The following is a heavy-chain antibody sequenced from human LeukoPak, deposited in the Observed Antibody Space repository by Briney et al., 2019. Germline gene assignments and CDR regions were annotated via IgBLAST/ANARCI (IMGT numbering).Heavy chain of an antibody. V-gene: IGHV1-46*01. CDR1: GYTFTGYW. D-gene: IGHD3-9*01. CDR2: ISPSGGST. CDR3: ARGLTGPSNRRGGP. J-gene: IGHJ5*02. Sequence: GASVKVSCKAFGYTFTGYWMHWVRQAPGQGPEWMGVISPSGGSTIYAQKFKGRVTMTRDTSISTVYMELSGLTSEDTAVYYCARGLTGPSNRRGGPWGQGTLVTVSS.